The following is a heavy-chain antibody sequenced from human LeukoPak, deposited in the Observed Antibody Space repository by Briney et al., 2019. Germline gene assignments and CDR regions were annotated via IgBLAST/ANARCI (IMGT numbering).Heavy chain of an antibody. CDR2: INPNSGGT. CDR3: ARDLYCGGDCYYLP. CDR1: GYTFIGYY. Sequence: ASVKVSCKASGYTFIGYYMRWVRQAPGQGLECMGWINPNSGGTNYAQKFQGRVTMTRDTSISTAYKELSRLRSDDTAVYYCARDLYCGGDCYYLPWGQGTLVTVSS. J-gene: IGHJ5*02. V-gene: IGHV1-2*02. D-gene: IGHD2-21*01.